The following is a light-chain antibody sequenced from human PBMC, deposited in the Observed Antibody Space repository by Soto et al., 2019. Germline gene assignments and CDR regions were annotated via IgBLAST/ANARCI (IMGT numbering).Light chain of an antibody. CDR3: QQYASSPLT. J-gene: IGKJ4*01. Sequence: EIVLTQSPGTLSLSPGERASLSCRASQSVAKNYLAWYQQKPGQALRLLISGASSRATGIPARFSGSGSGTDLTLTVSRLEAEDFAVYFCQQYASSPLTFGGGTRVEIK. CDR1: QSVAKNY. V-gene: IGKV3-20*01. CDR2: GAS.